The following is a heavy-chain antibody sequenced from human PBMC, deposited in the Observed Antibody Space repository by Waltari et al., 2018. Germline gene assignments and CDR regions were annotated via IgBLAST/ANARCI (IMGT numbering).Heavy chain of an antibody. CDR1: GGTFSSYA. J-gene: IGHJ4*02. Sequence: QVQLVQSGAEVKKPGSSVKVSCKASGGTFSSYAIRWVRQAPGQGLEWMGGIIPILGIANYAQKFQGRVTITADESTSTAYMELSSLRSEDTAVYYCASSRCSGGSCYPGYFDYWGQGTLVTVSS. D-gene: IGHD2-15*01. V-gene: IGHV1-69*04. CDR2: IIPILGIA. CDR3: ASSRCSGGSCYPGYFDY.